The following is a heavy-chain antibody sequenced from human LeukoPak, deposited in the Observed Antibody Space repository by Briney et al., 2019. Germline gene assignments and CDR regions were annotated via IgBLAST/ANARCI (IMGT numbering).Heavy chain of an antibody. Sequence: ASVKVSCKASGYTFTGYYMHWVRQAPGQGLEWMGWISAYNGNTNYAQKLQGRVTMTTDTSTSTAYMELRSLRSDDTAVYYRARDRANYYGSGSYYNEGYYYYGMDVWGQGTTVTVSS. V-gene: IGHV1-18*04. J-gene: IGHJ6*02. CDR1: GYTFTGYY. D-gene: IGHD3-10*01. CDR2: ISAYNGNT. CDR3: ARDRANYYGSGSYYNEGYYYYGMDV.